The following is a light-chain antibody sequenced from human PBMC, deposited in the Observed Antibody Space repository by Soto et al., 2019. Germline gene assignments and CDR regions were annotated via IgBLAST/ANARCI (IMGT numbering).Light chain of an antibody. J-gene: IGLJ3*02. V-gene: IGLV2-11*01. CDR1: SSDVGGYNY. Sequence: QSALTQPASVSGSPGQSITISCTGTSSDVGGYNYVSWHQQHPGKAPKLLISAVSQRPSGVPDRFSGSKSGNTASLTISGLQADDEADYFCYSYTASDIWVFGGGTKVTVL. CDR3: YSYTASDIWV. CDR2: AVS.